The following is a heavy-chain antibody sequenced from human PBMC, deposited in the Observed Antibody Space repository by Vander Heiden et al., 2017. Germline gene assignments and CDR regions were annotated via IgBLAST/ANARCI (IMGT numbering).Heavy chain of an antibody. V-gene: IGHV3-23*01. D-gene: IGHD4-17*01. CDR3: AKVGETTVTRYFDY. CDR2: IGGNAVTT. CDR1: GFTLGSDA. Sequence: DVQLLESGGGLVQPGGSLRLSCAASGFTLGSDAMNWVRQAPGKGLEWVSVIGGNAVTTYYADSVKGRFTVSRDNSKNTVYLQMSSLRVDDTAVYYCAKVGETTVTRYFDYWGQGALVTVS. J-gene: IGHJ4*02.